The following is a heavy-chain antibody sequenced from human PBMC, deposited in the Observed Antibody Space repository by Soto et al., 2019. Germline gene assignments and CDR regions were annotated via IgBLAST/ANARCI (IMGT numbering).Heavy chain of an antibody. D-gene: IGHD6-13*01. CDR2: IYYSGST. J-gene: IGHJ4*02. CDR3: ASRHSSPYFDY. CDR1: DGSISSGDYY. Sequence: SEPLSLTCTVADGSISSGDYYWSWIRQPPGKGLEWIGSIYYSGSTYYNPSLKSRVTISVDTSKNQFSLKLNSVTAADTAVYYCASRHSSPYFDYWGQGTLVTVSS. V-gene: IGHV4-30-4*01.